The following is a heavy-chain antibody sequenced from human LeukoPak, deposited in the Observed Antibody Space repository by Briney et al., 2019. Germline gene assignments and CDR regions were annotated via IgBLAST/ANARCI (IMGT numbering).Heavy chain of an antibody. Sequence: SETLSLTCTVSGGSISSSSYYWGWIRQPPGKGLEWIGSIYYSGSTYYNPSLKSRVTISVDTSKNQFSLKLSSVTAADTAVYYCARDLSMFDPWGQGTLVTVSS. V-gene: IGHV4-39*07. CDR2: IYYSGST. D-gene: IGHD3-3*02. CDR3: ARDLSMFDP. CDR1: GGSISSSSYY. J-gene: IGHJ5*02.